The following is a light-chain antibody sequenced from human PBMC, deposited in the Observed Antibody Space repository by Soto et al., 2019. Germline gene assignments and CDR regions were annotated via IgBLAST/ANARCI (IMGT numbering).Light chain of an antibody. CDR3: QQYGSSLTWT. J-gene: IGKJ1*01. V-gene: IGKV3-20*01. CDR1: QSISNNY. CDR2: GAS. Sequence: EVVLTQSPGTLSFSPGERGTLSCRASQSISNNYLAWYQKKPGQAPRLLIYGASSRAAGIPDRFSGSRSGTDFTLTISGLEPEDFAAYYCQQYGSSLTWTFGQGTKVDIK.